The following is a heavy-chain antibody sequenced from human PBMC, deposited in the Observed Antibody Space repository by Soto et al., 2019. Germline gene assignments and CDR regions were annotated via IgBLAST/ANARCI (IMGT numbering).Heavy chain of an antibody. J-gene: IGHJ3*02. CDR2: ISGSGGST. Sequence: EVQLLESGGGLVQPGGSLRLSCAASGFTFSSYAMSWVRQAPGKGLEWVSAISGSGGSTYYADSVKGRFTISRDNSKNPLYLQMNSLRAEDTAVYYCAKESRPYQPLVYAFDIWGQGTMVTVSS. D-gene: IGHD6-6*01. V-gene: IGHV3-23*01. CDR3: AKESRPYQPLVYAFDI. CDR1: GFTFSSYA.